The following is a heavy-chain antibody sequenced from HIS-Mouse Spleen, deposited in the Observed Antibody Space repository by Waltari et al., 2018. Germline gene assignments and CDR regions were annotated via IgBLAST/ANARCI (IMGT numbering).Heavy chain of an antibody. CDR3: ARIAEGYSSGWYAFDY. CDR2: IDWDDDK. D-gene: IGHD6-19*01. J-gene: IGHJ4*02. CDR1: GFSLSTSGMR. V-gene: IGHV2-70*15. Sequence: QVTLRESGPALVKPTQTLTLTCTFSGFSLSTSGMRVSWLRHPPGKALEWLARIDWDDDKYYSTSLKTRLTISKDTSKNQVVLTMTNMDPVDTATYYCARIAEGYSSGWYAFDYWGQGTLVTVSS.